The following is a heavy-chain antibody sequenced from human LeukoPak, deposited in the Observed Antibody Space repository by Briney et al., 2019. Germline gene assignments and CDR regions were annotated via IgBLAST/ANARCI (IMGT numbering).Heavy chain of an antibody. CDR2: VNPNSANT. CDR1: GYTFTSYD. J-gene: IGHJ4*02. Sequence: ASVKVSCKASGYTFTSYDINWVRQATGQGLEWMGWVNPNSANTGYAQKFQGRVTMTRDTSISTAYMELSSLRSEDTAVYYCARGLSSGWLELIGSWGQGTLVTVSS. D-gene: IGHD6-19*01. CDR3: ARGLSSGWLELIGS. V-gene: IGHV1-8*01.